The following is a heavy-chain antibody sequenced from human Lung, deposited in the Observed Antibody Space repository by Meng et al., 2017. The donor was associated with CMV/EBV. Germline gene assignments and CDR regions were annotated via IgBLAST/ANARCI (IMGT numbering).Heavy chain of an antibody. CDR1: GYTFGGYY. Sequence: ASVKVSCKSSGYTFGGYYIHWVRQDPGQGLEWMGWINPHTGGTFYAQRFQGRVTMTRDTSISTAFMELGSLRSDDTAVYYCARDQVENSTSYNLFDSWGQGTVVSVSS. V-gene: IGHV1-2*02. CDR2: INPHTGGT. J-gene: IGHJ5*01. CDR3: ARDQVENSTSYNLFDS. D-gene: IGHD2-2*01.